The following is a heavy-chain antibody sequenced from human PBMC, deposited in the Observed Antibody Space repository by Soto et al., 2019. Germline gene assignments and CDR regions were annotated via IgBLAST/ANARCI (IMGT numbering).Heavy chain of an antibody. CDR1: GGSISSGGYY. CDR2: IYYSGST. Sequence: PSETLSLTCTVSGGSISSGGYYWSWIRQHPGKGLEWIGYIYYSGSTYYNPSLKSRVTISVDTSKNQFSLKLSSVTAADTAVYYCARLPSPTYYFDYWGQGTLVTVSS. CDR3: ARLPSPTYYFDY. J-gene: IGHJ4*02. V-gene: IGHV4-31*03.